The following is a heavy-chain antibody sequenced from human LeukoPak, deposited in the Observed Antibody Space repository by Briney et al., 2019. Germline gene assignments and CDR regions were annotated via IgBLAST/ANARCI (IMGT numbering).Heavy chain of an antibody. CDR2: ISSSSSYI. CDR3: ARDSQWLVPSDY. V-gene: IGHV3-21*01. J-gene: IGHJ4*02. CDR1: GLTFSSYS. Sequence: GGSLRLSCAASGLTFSSYSMNWVRQAPGKGLEWVSSISSSSSYIYYADSVKGRFTISRDNAKNSLYLQMNSLRAEDTAVYYCARDSQWLVPSDYWGQGTLVTVSS. D-gene: IGHD6-19*01.